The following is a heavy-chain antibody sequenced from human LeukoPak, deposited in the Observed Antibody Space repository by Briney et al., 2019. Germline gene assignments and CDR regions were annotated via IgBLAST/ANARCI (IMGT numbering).Heavy chain of an antibody. V-gene: IGHV4-30-4*01. Sequence: PSQTLSLTCTVSGGSISSGDYYWSWIRQPPGKGLEWIGYIYYSGSTYYNPSLKSRVTISVDTSKNQFSLKLSSVTAADTAVYYCARVGLSDSTGYYFDYWGQGTLVTVSS. CDR2: IYYSGST. CDR1: GGSISSGDYY. D-gene: IGHD3/OR15-3a*01. J-gene: IGHJ4*02. CDR3: ARVGLSDSTGYYFDY.